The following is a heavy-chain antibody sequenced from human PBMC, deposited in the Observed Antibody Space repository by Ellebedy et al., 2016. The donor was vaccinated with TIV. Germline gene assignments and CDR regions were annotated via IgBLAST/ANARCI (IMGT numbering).Heavy chain of an antibody. CDR1: GYTFTGYY. CDR2: INPNSDGT. J-gene: IGHJ4*02. Sequence: ASVKVSCKASGYTFTGYYMHWVRQAPGQGLEWMGWINPNSDGTNYAQKFQGRVTMTRDTSINTAYMELSRLRSDDTAVYYCARGDGSTWYLFDYWGQGTLVTVSS. V-gene: IGHV1-2*02. D-gene: IGHD6-13*01. CDR3: ARGDGSTWYLFDY.